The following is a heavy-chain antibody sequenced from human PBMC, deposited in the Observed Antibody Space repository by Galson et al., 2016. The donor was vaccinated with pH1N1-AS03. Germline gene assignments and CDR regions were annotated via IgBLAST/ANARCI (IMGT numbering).Heavy chain of an antibody. J-gene: IGHJ4*02. CDR2: IDPSGGPT. Sequence: SVKVSCKASGYTLTRYYMHWVRQAPGQGLEWIGIIDPSGGPTTYAPKFQGRITITTDTSTSTVYMELVSLSSEDTAVYYCARRYYFDYWGQGTLVTVSS. CDR1: GYTLTRYY. CDR3: ARRYYFDY. D-gene: IGHD3-16*02. V-gene: IGHV1-46*01.